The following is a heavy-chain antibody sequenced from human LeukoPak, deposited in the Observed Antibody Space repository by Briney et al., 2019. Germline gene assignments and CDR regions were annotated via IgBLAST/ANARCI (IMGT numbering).Heavy chain of an antibody. D-gene: IGHD6-13*01. CDR1: GGSISSSSYY. CDR3: ARVIAAAGTDYYYYYMDV. V-gene: IGHV4-39*07. Sequence: SETLSLTCTVSGGSISSSSYYWGWIRQPRGKGLEWIGSIYYSGSTYYNPSLKSRVTISVDTSKNQFSLKLSSVTAADTAVYYCARVIAAAGTDYYYYYMDVWGKGTTVTVSS. J-gene: IGHJ6*03. CDR2: IYYSGST.